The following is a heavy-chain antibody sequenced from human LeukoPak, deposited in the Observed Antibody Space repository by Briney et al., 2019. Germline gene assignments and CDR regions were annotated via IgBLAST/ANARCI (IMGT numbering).Heavy chain of an antibody. CDR3: ARGRYDCVWGSYRPSYFDY. Sequence: SETLSLTCAVYGGSFSGYYWSWIRQPPGKGLEWIGEINHSGSTNYNPSLKSRVTISVDTSKNQFSLKLSSVTAADTAVYYCARGRYDCVWGSYRPSYFDYWGQGTLVTVSS. D-gene: IGHD3-16*02. CDR2: INHSGST. J-gene: IGHJ4*02. V-gene: IGHV4-34*01. CDR1: GGSFSGYY.